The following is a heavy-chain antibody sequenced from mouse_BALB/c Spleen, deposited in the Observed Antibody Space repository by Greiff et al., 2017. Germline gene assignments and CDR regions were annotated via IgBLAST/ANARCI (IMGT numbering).Heavy chain of an antibody. CDR2: ISSGGSYT. V-gene: IGHV5-6*01. J-gene: IGHJ1*01. CDR3: ARQEEGGSSYYWYFDD. CDR1: GFTFSSYG. D-gene: IGHD1-1*01. Sequence: EVKLMESGGDLVKPGGSLKLSCAASGFTFSSYGMSWVRQTPDKRLEWVATISSGGSYTYYPDSVNGRFTISRDNAKNTLYLQMSSLKSEDTAMYYYARQEEGGSSYYWYFDDWGAGTTVTVSS.